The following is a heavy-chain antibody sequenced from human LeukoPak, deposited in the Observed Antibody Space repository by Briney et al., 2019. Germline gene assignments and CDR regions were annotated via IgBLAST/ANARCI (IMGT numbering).Heavy chain of an antibody. D-gene: IGHD2-2*01. Sequence: SVKVSCKASGGTFSSYAISWVRQAPGQGLEWMGGIIPIFGTANYAQKFQGRVTITADESTSTAYMELSSLRSEDTAVYYCASKLVVPADRYYYYGMDVWGQGTTVTVSS. CDR2: IIPIFGTA. CDR3: ASKLVVPADRYYYYGMDV. V-gene: IGHV1-69*01. CDR1: GGTFSSYA. J-gene: IGHJ6*02.